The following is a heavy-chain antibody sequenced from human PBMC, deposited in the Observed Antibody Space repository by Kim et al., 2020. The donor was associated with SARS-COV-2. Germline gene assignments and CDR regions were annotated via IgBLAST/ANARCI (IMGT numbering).Heavy chain of an antibody. CDR1: GGSISSSSYY. CDR3: AGQRPPLYDYVWGTYRYPFDF. J-gene: IGHJ4*02. D-gene: IGHD3-16*02. V-gene: IGHV4-39*01. Sequence: SETLSLTCTVSGGSISSSSYYWGWIRQPPGKGLEWIGSIYYSASTYYNPSLKSRVTISVDTSKNQFSLKLSSVTAADTAVYYCAGQRPPLYDYVWGTYRYPFDFGGQETLVSVST. CDR2: IYYSAST.